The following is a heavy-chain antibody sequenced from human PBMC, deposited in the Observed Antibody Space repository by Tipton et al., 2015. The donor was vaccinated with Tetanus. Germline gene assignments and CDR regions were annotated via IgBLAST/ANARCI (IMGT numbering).Heavy chain of an antibody. V-gene: IGHV4-31*03. J-gene: IGHJ3*02. CDR3: ARQCVITFGGVIDFDGFDI. D-gene: IGHD3-16*02. CDR2: INYSGST. CDR1: GGSVRSGAYH. Sequence: TLSLTCTVSGGSVRSGAYHLSWIRQHPGKALEWIGYINYSGSTSYNPSLKSRVTISEDMSKNQFSLKLSSVTAADAAVYFCARQCVITFGGVIDFDGFDIWGQGTMVTVSS.